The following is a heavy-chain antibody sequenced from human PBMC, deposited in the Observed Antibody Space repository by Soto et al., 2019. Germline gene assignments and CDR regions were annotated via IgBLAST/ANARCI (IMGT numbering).Heavy chain of an antibody. CDR3: AKDRALGS. CDR1: GFTFSSYG. V-gene: IGHV3-30*18. CDR2: MSYDGSNN. J-gene: IGHJ5*02. D-gene: IGHD2-15*01. Sequence: GGSLTLSCAASGFTFSSYGMHWVRQAPGKGLDWVAVMSYDGSNNYYADSVKSRFTISRDNSKNTLYLQMNSLIAEEKTVEYYAKDRALGSWGQGTLVTVSS.